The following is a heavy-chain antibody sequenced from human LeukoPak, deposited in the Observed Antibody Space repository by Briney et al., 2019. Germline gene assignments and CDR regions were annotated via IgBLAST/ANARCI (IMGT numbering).Heavy chain of an antibody. CDR3: ARAYCGGDCYSGAEYFHH. D-gene: IGHD2-21*02. CDR1: GYSFTTYW. Sequence: GESLKISCKGSGYSFTTYWIGWVRQMPGKGLEWMGIIHPGDSDTRYSPSFQGQVTISADKSISTAYLQWSSLKASDTAMYYCARAYCGGDCYSGAEYFHHWGQGTLVTVSS. CDR2: IHPGDSDT. J-gene: IGHJ1*01. V-gene: IGHV5-51*01.